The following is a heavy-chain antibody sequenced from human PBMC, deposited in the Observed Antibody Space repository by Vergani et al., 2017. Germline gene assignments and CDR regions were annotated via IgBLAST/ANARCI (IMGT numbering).Heavy chain of an antibody. CDR2: IYYSGST. CDR1: GGSISSYY. Sequence: QVQLQESGPGLVKPSETLSLTCTVSGGSISSYYWSWIRQPPGKGLEWIGYIYYSGSTYYNPSLKSRVTISVDTSKNQFSLKLSSVTAADTAVYYCARDSVMRSFYMDVGGKGTTVTVSS. J-gene: IGHJ6*03. V-gene: IGHV4-59*06. D-gene: IGHD5-24*01. CDR3: ARDSVMRSFYMDV.